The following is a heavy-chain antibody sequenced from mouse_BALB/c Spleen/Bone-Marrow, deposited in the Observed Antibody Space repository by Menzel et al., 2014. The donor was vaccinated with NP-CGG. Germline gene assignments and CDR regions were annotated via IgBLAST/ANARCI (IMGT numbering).Heavy chain of an antibody. CDR1: GFNIKDTY. CDR2: IDPANGNT. D-gene: IGHD2-14*01. Sequence: EVQLQQSGAEFVKPGASVKLSCTASGFNIKDTYMHWVKQRPEQGLEWIGRIDPANGNTKYDPKFQGKATITADTSSNTAYLQLSSLTSEDTAVYYCASYRYGWYFDVWGAGPTVTVSS. V-gene: IGHV14-3*02. J-gene: IGHJ1*01. CDR3: ASYRYGWYFDV.